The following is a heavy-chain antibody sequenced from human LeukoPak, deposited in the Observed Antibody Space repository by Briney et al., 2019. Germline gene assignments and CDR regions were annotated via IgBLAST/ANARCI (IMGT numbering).Heavy chain of an antibody. CDR1: GGSISTNSYY. Sequence: SGTLSLTCTVSGGSISTNSYYWGWIRQPPGKGLEWIGSVYYRGTPYENPSLRSRVTISVDTSKNQFSLKLSSVTAADTAVYYCARGQWGYSGYDTGSYYYYYMDVWGKGTTVTVSS. CDR3: ARGQWGYSGYDTGSYYYYYMDV. V-gene: IGHV4-39*07. J-gene: IGHJ6*03. CDR2: VYYRGTP. D-gene: IGHD5-12*01.